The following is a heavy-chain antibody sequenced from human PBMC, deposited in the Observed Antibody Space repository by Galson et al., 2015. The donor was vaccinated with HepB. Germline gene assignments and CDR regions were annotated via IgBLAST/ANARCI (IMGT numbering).Heavy chain of an antibody. CDR2: ISYDGSNK. CDR1: GFTFSRYA. CDR3: AREGSYDFWSGCFDY. D-gene: IGHD3-3*01. V-gene: IGHV3-30-3*01. J-gene: IGHJ4*02. Sequence: SLRLSCAASGFTFSRYAMHWVRQAPGKGLEWVAVISYDGSNKYYADSVKGRFTISRDNSKNTLYLQMNSLRAEDTAVYYCAREGSYDFWSGCFDYWGQGTLVTVSS.